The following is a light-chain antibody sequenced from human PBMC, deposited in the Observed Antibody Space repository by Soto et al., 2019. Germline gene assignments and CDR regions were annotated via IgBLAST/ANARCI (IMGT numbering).Light chain of an antibody. CDR2: DAY. J-gene: IGKJ4*01. CDR3: QERSNWPPTG. CDR1: QSVSSY. V-gene: IGKV3-11*01. Sequence: DIVLTQSPATLSLSPGERATLSCRASQSVSSYLAWYQQKPGQAPRLLIYDAYNRATGIPARFSGSGSGTVFTLTISSLEPEDFAVYYCQERSNWPPTGFGGVTKVEIK.